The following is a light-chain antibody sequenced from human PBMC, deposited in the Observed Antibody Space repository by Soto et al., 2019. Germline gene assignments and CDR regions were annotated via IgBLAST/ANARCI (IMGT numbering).Light chain of an antibody. V-gene: IGKV3-20*01. Sequence: EIVLTQSPGTLSLSPGERATLSCRASQSVSSSYLAWYQQKPGQAPRLLIYGASGRATGIPDRFSGSGSGTYFTLTISRLEPEDFAVYYSQQYGSSPPVTFGQGTRLEIK. CDR2: GAS. J-gene: IGKJ5*01. CDR1: QSVSSSY. CDR3: QQYGSSPPVT.